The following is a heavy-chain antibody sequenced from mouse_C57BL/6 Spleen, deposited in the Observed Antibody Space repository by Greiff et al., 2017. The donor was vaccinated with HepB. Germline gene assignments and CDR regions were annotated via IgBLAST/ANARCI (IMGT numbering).Heavy chain of an antibody. V-gene: IGHV5-17*01. Sequence: EVHLVESGGGLVKPGGSLKLSCAASGFTFSDYGMHWVRQAPEKGLEWVAYISSGSSTIYYADTVKGRFTISRDNAKNTLFLQMTSLRSEDTAMYYCARGGYGSIYYYAMDYWGQGTSVTVSS. CDR2: ISSGSSTI. CDR1: GFTFSDYG. CDR3: ARGGYGSIYYYAMDY. D-gene: IGHD1-1*01. J-gene: IGHJ4*01.